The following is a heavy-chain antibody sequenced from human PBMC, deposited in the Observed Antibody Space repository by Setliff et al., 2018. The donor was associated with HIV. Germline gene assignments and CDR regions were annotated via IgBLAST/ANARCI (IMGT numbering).Heavy chain of an antibody. J-gene: IGHJ4*02. V-gene: IGHV4-38-2*01. CDR2: LYHSGTN. D-gene: IGHD5-18*01. Sequence: SETLSLTCAVSGYSISSGYSWGWIRQPPGKGLEWIGSLYHSGTNFYNPSLKSRVTISLDTSTNRFSLKLNSVTAADTAIYYCARQVGSQYSYWAYYFDSWGQGALVTVSS. CDR3: ARQVGSQYSYWAYYFDS. CDR1: GYSISSGYS.